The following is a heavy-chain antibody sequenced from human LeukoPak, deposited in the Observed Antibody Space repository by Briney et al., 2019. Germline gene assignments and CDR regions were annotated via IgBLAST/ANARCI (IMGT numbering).Heavy chain of an antibody. CDR1: GFTFSSYA. Sequence: PGGSLRLSCAASGFTFSSYAMSWVRQAPGKGLEWVSAISGSGGSTYYADSVKGRFTISRDNSKNTLYLQMNSLRAEDTAVCYCAKDSRLYYYYGMDVWGQGTTVTVSS. V-gene: IGHV3-23*01. CDR3: AKDSRLYYYYGMDV. J-gene: IGHJ6*02. CDR2: ISGSGGST.